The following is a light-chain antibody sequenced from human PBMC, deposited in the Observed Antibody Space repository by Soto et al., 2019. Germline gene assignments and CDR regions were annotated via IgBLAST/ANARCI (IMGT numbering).Light chain of an antibody. V-gene: IGKV1-17*01. CDR3: HHYNSYPLS. CDR1: QGIGND. J-gene: IGKJ4*01. Sequence: DIQMTQSPSSLSASVGDRVTITCRASQGIGNDLGWDQQKPGKAPKRLIYAASNLQSGVTSRFSGSESGAEFPLTISGMPPEDSATYCCHHYNSYPLSFGGGTKVEVK. CDR2: AAS.